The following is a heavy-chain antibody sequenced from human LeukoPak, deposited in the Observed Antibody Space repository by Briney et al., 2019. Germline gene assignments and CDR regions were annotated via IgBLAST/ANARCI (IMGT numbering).Heavy chain of an antibody. CDR3: ARRGADFDY. V-gene: IGHV1-2*02. J-gene: IGHJ4*02. CDR2: VNPKNGGT. Sequence: ASVKVSCKTSGYSFTGDYMHWVRQAPGQGSEWMGWVNPKNGGTNYPQKFQGRVTMTTDTSVGTAYMELSSQAYYDTAVYYCARRGADFDYWGQGTLVTVSS. CDR1: GYSFTGDY.